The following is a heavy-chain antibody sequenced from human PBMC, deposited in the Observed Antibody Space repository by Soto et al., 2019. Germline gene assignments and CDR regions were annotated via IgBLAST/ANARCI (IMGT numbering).Heavy chain of an antibody. D-gene: IGHD1-20*01. CDR3: VRPLPHSSADITAVDVFDL. Sequence: QLQLQESGPGLVKPSETLSLTCSVSGGSISTNRFYWGWIRQPPGEGLEWIGSIYFRGHRCQNPSLKSRLTMSVDTSKNQFSLRLTSVTAADTGVYYCVRPLPHSSADITAVDVFDLWGHGTLVTVSS. V-gene: IGHV4-39*01. CDR2: IYFRGHR. J-gene: IGHJ3*01. CDR1: GGSISTNRFY.